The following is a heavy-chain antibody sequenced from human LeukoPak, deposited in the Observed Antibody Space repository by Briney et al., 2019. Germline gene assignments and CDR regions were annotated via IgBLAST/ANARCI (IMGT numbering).Heavy chain of an antibody. CDR3: ARAGGWYGGEYFQH. Sequence: PSETLSLTCTVSGGSVSSGSYYWSWIRQPPGKGLEWIGYIYYSGSTNYNPSLKSRVTISVDTSKNQFSLKLSSVTAADTAVYHCARAGGWYGGEYFQHWGQGTLVTVSS. D-gene: IGHD6-19*01. CDR2: IYYSGST. V-gene: IGHV4-61*01. CDR1: GGSVSSGSYY. J-gene: IGHJ1*01.